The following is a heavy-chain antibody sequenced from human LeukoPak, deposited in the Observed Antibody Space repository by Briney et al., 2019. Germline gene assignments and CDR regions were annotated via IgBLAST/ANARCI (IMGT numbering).Heavy chain of an antibody. Sequence: GGSLRLSCAASGFILSDYNMHWVRQAPGKGLEWVAVISYDGSNKYYADSVKGRFTISRDNSKNTLYLLMNSLRAEDTAVYYLARDKTGFCSGSSCLGSTFDYGGQGTLVTVSS. CDR3: ARDKTGFCSGSSCLGSTFDY. CDR2: ISYDGSNK. D-gene: IGHD2-15*01. V-gene: IGHV3-30*04. J-gene: IGHJ4*02. CDR1: GFILSDYN.